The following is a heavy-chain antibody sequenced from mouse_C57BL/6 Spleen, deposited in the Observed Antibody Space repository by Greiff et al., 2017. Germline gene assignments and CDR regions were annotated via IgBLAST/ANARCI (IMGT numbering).Heavy chain of an antibody. CDR2: ISYDGSN. J-gene: IGHJ1*03. D-gene: IGHD1-1*01. V-gene: IGHV3-6*01. CDR1: GYSITSGYY. Sequence: EVKLQESGPGLVKPSQSLSLTCSVTGYSITSGYYWNWIRQFPGNKLEWMGYISYDGSNNYNPSLKNRISITRDPSKNQFFLKLNSVTTEDTATYYCARDSGTVVAPYVDVWGTGTTVTVSS. CDR3: ARDSGTVVAPYVDV.